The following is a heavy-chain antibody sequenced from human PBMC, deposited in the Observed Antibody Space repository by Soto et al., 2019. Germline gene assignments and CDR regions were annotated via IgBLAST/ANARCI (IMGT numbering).Heavy chain of an antibody. J-gene: IGHJ4*02. Sequence: VKVSCKASGYTFTSYGISWVRQAPGQGLEWMGWISAYNGNTYYKPSLKSRLTISVDTSKNQFSLKLSSVTAADTAVYYCARVPDYWGQGTLVTVSS. CDR2: ISAYNGNT. CDR3: ARVPDY. CDR1: GYTFTSYG. V-gene: IGHV1-18*01.